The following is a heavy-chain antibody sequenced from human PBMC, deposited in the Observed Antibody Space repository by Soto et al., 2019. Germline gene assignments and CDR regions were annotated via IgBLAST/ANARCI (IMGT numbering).Heavy chain of an antibody. V-gene: IGHV4-38-2*01. D-gene: IGHD2-15*01. CDR3: ARSGGSAGCFDP. J-gene: IGHJ5*02. CDR1: GYSITTGYY. CDR2: ISHSGTT. Sequence: SETLSLTCVVSGYSITTGYYWGWIRQPPGKGLEWIGSISHSGTTFYSSSLKSRVTISKDASKNQFSLKVNSVIAADTAVYYCARSGGSAGCFDPWGPGSLVTVSS.